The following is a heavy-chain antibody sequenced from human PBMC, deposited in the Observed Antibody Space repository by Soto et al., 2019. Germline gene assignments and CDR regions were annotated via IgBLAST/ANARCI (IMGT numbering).Heavy chain of an antibody. CDR3: ARDYCSSTSCSYSSY. V-gene: IGHV1-2*04. Sequence: VKVSCKASGYTFTGYYMHWVRQAPGQGLEWMGWINPNSGGTNYAQKFQGWVTMTRDTSISTAYMELSRLRSDDTAVYYCARDYCSSTSCSYSSYWGQGTLVTVSS. CDR2: INPNSGGT. J-gene: IGHJ4*02. D-gene: IGHD2-2*01. CDR1: GYTFTGYY.